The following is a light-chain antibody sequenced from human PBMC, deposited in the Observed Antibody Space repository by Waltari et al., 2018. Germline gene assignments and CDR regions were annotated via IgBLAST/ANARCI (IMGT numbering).Light chain of an antibody. CDR3: TTWDDSLSAWV. CDR1: SSLIGNGY. V-gene: IGLV1-47*01. Sequence: QSVLTQPHPASGTPGQRVTLSCSGRSSLIGNGYVYWFQQLPGTAPKLLIYRTNQRPSGVPDRFSGSKSGTSASLAISGLRSEDEADYYCTTWDDSLSAWVFGGGTKVTVL. J-gene: IGLJ3*02. CDR2: RTN.